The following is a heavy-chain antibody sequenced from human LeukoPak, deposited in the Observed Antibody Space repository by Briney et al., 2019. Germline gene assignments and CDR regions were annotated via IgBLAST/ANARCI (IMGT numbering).Heavy chain of an antibody. Sequence: ASVKVSCKASGGTFSSYAISWVRQAPGQGLEWMGGIIPIFGTANYAQKFQGRVTITADESTSTAYMELSSLRSEDTAVYYCARDPLECYYDSSGYYSRAEYFQHWGQGTLVTVSS. CDR3: ARDPLECYYDSSGYYSRAEYFQH. CDR1: GGTFSSYA. CDR2: IIPIFGTA. V-gene: IGHV1-69*13. J-gene: IGHJ1*01. D-gene: IGHD3-22*01.